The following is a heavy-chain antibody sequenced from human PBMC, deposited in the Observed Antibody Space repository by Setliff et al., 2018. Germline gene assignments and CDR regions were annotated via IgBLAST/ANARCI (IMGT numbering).Heavy chain of an antibody. J-gene: IGHJ4*02. CDR3: ARTCSGSGCYAGLES. CDR1: GGTFSSSG. V-gene: IGHV1-69*13. CDR2: IIPIFGTA. D-gene: IGHD2-15*01. Sequence: GASVKVSCKASGGTFSSSGISWVRQAPGQGLEWMGGIIPIFGTANYAQKFQGRVTITADESTSTAYMELNSLRPEDTAVYYCARTCSGSGCYAGLESWGQGTPVTVSS.